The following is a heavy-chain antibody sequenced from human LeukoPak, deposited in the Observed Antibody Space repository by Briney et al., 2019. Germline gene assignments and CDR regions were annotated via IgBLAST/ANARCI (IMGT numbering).Heavy chain of an antibody. CDR2: ICWNDDK. V-gene: IGHV2-5*01. D-gene: IGHD3-3*01. CDR1: GFSLSPSGVG. Sequence: SGPTKVKPTQTLTLISTFSGFSLSPSGVGVGWIRQTLVKALEWLALICWNDDKRYSPSLKSRPTITKDTSKNQLVLTMTNMDPVEKATSYCAHLESGDGIDVWGQGTTVTVSS. J-gene: IGHJ6*02. CDR3: AHLESGDGIDV.